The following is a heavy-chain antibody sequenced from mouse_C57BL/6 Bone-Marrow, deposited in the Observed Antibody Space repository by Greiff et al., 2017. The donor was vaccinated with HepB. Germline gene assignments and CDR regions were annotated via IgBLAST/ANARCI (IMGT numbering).Heavy chain of an antibody. J-gene: IGHJ4*01. V-gene: IGHV1-9*01. D-gene: IGHD2-2*01. Sequence: QVQLQQSGAELMKPGASVKISCKATGYTLSSYWIEWIKQRPGQGLEWIGEIIPGSHTNYNEKFKGKATFSADTSSNTAYMQLSSLTSEDSAVYYCAKWLEGAMDYWGQGTSVTVSS. CDR2: IIPGSHT. CDR3: AKWLEGAMDY. CDR1: GYTLSSYW.